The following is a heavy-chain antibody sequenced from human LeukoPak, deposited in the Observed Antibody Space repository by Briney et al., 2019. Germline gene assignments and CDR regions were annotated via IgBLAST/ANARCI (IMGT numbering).Heavy chain of an antibody. CDR3: AGLGYGANFIHY. CDR1: GYTYTNYG. Sequence: PKASVKVSCKASGYTYTNYGISWVRQAPGQGLEWMGWISPYNGNTRYAQKFQGRVTMTTDTSTSTVYMELRSLRSDDTAVYYCAGLGYGANFIHYWGQGTLVTVSS. J-gene: IGHJ4*02. V-gene: IGHV1-18*01. CDR2: ISPYNGNT. D-gene: IGHD4-23*01.